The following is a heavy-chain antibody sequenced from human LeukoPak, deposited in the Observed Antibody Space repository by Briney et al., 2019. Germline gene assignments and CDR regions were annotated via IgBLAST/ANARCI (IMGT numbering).Heavy chain of an antibody. D-gene: IGHD6-19*01. CDR1: GFTFSSYA. Sequence: GGSPRLSCAASGFTFSSYAMSWVRQAPGKGLEWVSTISGSGGSTHYADSVKGRFAISRDNSKNTLYLQMNSLRAEDTAVYYCARGHSSGWYYFDYWGQGTLVTVSS. J-gene: IGHJ4*02. CDR2: ISGSGGST. V-gene: IGHV3-23*01. CDR3: ARGHSSGWYYFDY.